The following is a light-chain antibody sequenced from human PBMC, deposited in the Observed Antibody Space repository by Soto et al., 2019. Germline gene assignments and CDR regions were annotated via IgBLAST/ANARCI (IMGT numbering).Light chain of an antibody. CDR3: SSYTFSNTLV. Sequence: QSAMTQPASVSGSPGQSITISCTGTSSDVGGYSYVSWYQQHPHKAPKLIIYDVSTRPSGVSSRFSGSKSGNTASLTISGLQAEDEADYYCSSYTFSNTLVFGGGTKVTVL. CDR2: DVS. CDR1: SSDVGGYSY. J-gene: IGLJ2*01. V-gene: IGLV2-14*01.